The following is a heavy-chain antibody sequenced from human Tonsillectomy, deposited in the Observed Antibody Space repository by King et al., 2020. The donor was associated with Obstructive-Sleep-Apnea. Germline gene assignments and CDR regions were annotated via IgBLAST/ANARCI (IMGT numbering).Heavy chain of an antibody. CDR3: ARGNQAAAWSFDY. Sequence: VQLVESGGEVKKPGASVKVSCKASGYTFATYGVTWGRQAPGQGLEGMGWITAYNGNTKYAKNFQVRVTMTTDTSTSTGYMELRSLRSDDTAVYYCARGNQAAAWSFDYWGQGTLVTVSS. J-gene: IGHJ4*02. CDR2: ITAYNGNT. CDR1: GYTFATYG. V-gene: IGHV1-18*01. D-gene: IGHD6-13*01.